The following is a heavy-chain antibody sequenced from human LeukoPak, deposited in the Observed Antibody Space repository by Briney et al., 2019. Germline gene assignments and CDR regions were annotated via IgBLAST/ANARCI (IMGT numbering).Heavy chain of an antibody. CDR1: GGTFTSDA. CDR2: SIPILGTA. CDR3: ARALTTVTYYFDY. V-gene: IGHV1-69*05. D-gene: IGHD4-17*01. J-gene: IGHJ4*02. Sequence: ASVKVSCKSSGGTFTSDAISWGRQAPGQGLEWMGRSIPILGTANHAQKYQGRVTITTDESTSTAYMELSSLRSEDTAVYYCARALTTVTYYFDYWGQGTLVTVSS.